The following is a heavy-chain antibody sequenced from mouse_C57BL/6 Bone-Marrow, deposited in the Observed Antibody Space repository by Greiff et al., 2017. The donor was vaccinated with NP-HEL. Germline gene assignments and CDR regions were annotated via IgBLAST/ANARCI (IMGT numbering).Heavy chain of an antibody. D-gene: IGHD2-3*01. CDR1: GYTFTEYT. J-gene: IGHJ1*03. V-gene: IGHV1-62-2*01. CDR2: FYPGSGSI. Sequence: VKLVESGAELVKPGASVKLSCKASGYTFTEYTIHWVKQRSGQGLEWIGWFYPGSGSIKYNEKFKDKATLTADKSSSTVYMELSRLTSEDSAVYFCARHEPPYEGNYKGWYFDVWGTGTTVTVSS. CDR3: ARHEPPYEGNYKGWYFDV.